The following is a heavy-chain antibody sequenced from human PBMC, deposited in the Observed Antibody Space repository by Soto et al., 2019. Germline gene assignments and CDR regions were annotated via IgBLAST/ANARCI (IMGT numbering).Heavy chain of an antibody. J-gene: IGHJ4*02. CDR2: INPNSGGT. CDR1: GYTFTGYY. D-gene: IGHD3-3*01. CDR3: ARSRLITIFGVVNYFDY. Sequence: ASVKVSCKASGYTFTGYYMHWVRQAPGQGLEWMGWINPNSGGTNYAQKFQGWVTMTRDTSISTAYMELSRLRSDDTAVYYCARSRLITIFGVVNYFDYWGQGTLVTVSS. V-gene: IGHV1-2*04.